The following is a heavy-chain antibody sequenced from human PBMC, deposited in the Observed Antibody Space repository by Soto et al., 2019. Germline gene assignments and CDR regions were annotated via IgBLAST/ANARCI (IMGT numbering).Heavy chain of an antibody. Sequence: ALVKVSFKASGYTFTGHYIHWVRQAPEQGPEWMGEIGPESSATRYAQKFQGRVTMTRDMSITTVYMELNNLSPDDTAVYYCGRGRSGQIVVFYWGQGTTVTVYS. V-gene: IGHV1-2*02. J-gene: IGHJ4*02. CDR3: GRGRSGQIVVFY. D-gene: IGHD5-12*01. CDR2: IGPESSAT. CDR1: GYTFTGHY.